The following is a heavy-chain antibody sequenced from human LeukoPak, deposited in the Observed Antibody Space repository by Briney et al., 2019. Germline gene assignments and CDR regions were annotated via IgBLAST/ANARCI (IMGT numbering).Heavy chain of an antibody. Sequence: AGGSLRLSCAASGFTFSSYAMHWVRQAPGQGLEWMGWINPNSGGTNYAQKFQGRVTMTRDTSISTAYMELSRLRSDDTAVYYCARGGLRYYYDSSGYSLHYWGQGTLVTVSS. D-gene: IGHD3-22*01. J-gene: IGHJ4*02. CDR2: INPNSGGT. V-gene: IGHV1-2*02. CDR1: GFTFSSYA. CDR3: ARGGLRYYYDSSGYSLHY.